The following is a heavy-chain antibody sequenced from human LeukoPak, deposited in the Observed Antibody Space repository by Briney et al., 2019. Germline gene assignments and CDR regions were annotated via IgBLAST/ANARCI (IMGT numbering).Heavy chain of an antibody. J-gene: IGHJ6*03. D-gene: IGHD2-2*01. V-gene: IGHV4-39*07. CDR2: INYSGST. Sequence: SETLPLTCTVSGGSISSSPYYWGWIRQPPGKGLEWIGSINYSGSTYYNPSLKSRVTISVDTSKNQFSLKLSSVTAADTAVYYCARVVPAATYYYYYMDVWGKGTTVTVSS. CDR3: ARVVPAATYYYYYMDV. CDR1: GGSISSSPYY.